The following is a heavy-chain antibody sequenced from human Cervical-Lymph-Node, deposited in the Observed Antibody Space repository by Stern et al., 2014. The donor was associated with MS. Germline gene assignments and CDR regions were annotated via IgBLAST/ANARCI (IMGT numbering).Heavy chain of an antibody. V-gene: IGHV4-4*02. CDR3: ATVSGYYYPYYFDY. CDR2: IYHSGST. J-gene: IGHJ4*02. CDR1: GGSISSSNW. Sequence: QLQLQESGPGLVKPSGTLSLTCAVSGGSISSSNWWSWVRQPPGKGLEWIGEIYHSGSTNYNPSLQSRVTISVAKSKNQFSLKLSSVTAADTAVYYCATVSGYYYPYYFDYWGQGTLVTVSS. D-gene: IGHD3-22*01.